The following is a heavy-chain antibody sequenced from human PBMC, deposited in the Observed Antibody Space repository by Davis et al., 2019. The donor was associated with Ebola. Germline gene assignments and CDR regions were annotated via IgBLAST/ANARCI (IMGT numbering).Heavy chain of an antibody. D-gene: IGHD2-2*01. V-gene: IGHV3-48*02. CDR2: ISGGSSTI. CDR3: ASYCSSTSCYADYYYNGMDV. CDR1: GFTFSMYS. Sequence: PGGSLRLSCTASGFTFSMYSMNWVRQAPGKGLEWVSYISGGSSTIYYADSVKGRFTISRDNAKNSLYLQMNSLRDEDTAVYYCASYCSSTSCYADYYYNGMDVWGQGTTVTVSS. J-gene: IGHJ6*02.